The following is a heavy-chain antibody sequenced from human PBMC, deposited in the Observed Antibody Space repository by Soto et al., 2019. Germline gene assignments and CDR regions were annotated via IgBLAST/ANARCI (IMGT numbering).Heavy chain of an antibody. V-gene: IGHV4-31*03. CDR1: GGSISSGGYY. Sequence: QVQLQESGPGLVKPSQTLSLTCTVSGGSISSGGYYWSWIRQHPGKGLEWIGYIYYSGSTYYNPSLKSRVTISXXTXKXXFSLKLSSVTAADTAVYYCARVPNDYGSGMGGMDVWGQGTTVTVSS. J-gene: IGHJ6*02. CDR2: IYYSGST. CDR3: ARVPNDYGSGMGGMDV. D-gene: IGHD3-10*01.